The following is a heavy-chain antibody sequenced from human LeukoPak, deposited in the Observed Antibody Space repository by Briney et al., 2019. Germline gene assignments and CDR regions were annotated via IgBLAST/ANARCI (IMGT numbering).Heavy chain of an antibody. CDR3: ARGRYGWLPFDY. D-gene: IGHD3-16*01. J-gene: IGHJ4*02. V-gene: IGHV4-59*01. CDR1: GGSMSSYY. Sequence: SETLSLTCTVSGGSMSSYYWSWIRQPPGKGLEWIGYIYYSGSTNYNPSLKSLVTISVDTSKNQFTLKLSSVTAADTAVYYCARGRYGWLPFDYWGQGTLVTVSS. CDR2: IYYSGST.